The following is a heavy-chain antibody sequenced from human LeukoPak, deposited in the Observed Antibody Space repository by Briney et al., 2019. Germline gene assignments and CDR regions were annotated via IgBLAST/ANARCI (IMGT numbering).Heavy chain of an antibody. V-gene: IGHV3-7*01. CDR3: ARDGLYYGSGSLGDY. CDR1: GFTFSYYW. CDR2: INQDGSEK. J-gene: IGHJ4*02. D-gene: IGHD3-10*01. Sequence: GGSLRLSCAASGFTFSYYWMTWVRQAPGKGLEWVANINQDGSEKYYVDSVKGRFTISRDNAKNSLYLQMNSLRAEDTAMYYCARDGLYYGSGSLGDYWGQGTLVTVSS.